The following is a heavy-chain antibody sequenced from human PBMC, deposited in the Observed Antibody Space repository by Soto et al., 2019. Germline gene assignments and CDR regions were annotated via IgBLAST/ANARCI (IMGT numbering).Heavy chain of an antibody. V-gene: IGHV3-66*01. J-gene: IGHJ6*04. CDR3: ARDDVLCDGGRCYGVPLDV. CDR2: IQSGGPT. Sequence: EVHLVESGGGLVQPGGSLRLSCAASGFTVSSKYMSWVRQAPGKGLEWGSLIQSGGPTYYADSVKGRFTISRDTSENTLHLQMDSLRAEDTAVYYCARDDVLCDGGRCYGVPLDVWCKGTTVTVSS. D-gene: IGHD2-15*01. CDR1: GFTVSSKY.